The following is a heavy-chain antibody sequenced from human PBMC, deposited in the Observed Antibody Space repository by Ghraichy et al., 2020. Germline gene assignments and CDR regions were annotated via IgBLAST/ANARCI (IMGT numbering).Heavy chain of an antibody. Sequence: SVKVSCKASGGTFSSYAISWVRQSTGQGLEWMGGIIPIFGTANYAQKFQGRVTITADESTSTAYMELSSLRSEDTAVYYCARVHYSNYESASYYYYGMDVWGQGTTVTVS. V-gene: IGHV1-69*13. CDR3: ARVHYSNYESASYYYYGMDV. CDR2: IIPIFGTA. D-gene: IGHD4-11*01. CDR1: GGTFSSYA. J-gene: IGHJ6*02.